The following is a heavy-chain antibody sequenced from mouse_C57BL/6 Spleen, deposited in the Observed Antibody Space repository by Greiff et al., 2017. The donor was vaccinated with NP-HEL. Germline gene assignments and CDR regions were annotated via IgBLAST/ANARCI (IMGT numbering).Heavy chain of an antibody. J-gene: IGHJ2*01. CDR2: IDPSDSET. CDR3: ARGYYYGSLYYFDY. CDR1: GYTFTSYW. D-gene: IGHD1-1*01. V-gene: IGHV1-52*01. Sequence: QVQLQQPGAELVRPGSSVKLSCKASGYTFTSYWMHWVKQRPIQGLEWIGNIDPSDSETHYNQKFKDKATLTVDKSSSTAYMQLSSLTSVDFAVYYCARGYYYGSLYYFDYWGQGTTLTVSS.